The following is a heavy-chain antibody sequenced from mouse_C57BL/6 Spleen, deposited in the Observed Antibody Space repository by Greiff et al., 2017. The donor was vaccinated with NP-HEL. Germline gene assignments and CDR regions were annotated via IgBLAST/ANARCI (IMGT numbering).Heavy chain of an antibody. J-gene: IGHJ3*01. CDR3: ASIYDGYYGFAY. Sequence: VQLQQSGPGLVQPSQSLSITCTVSGFSLTSYGVHWVRQSPGKGLEWLGVIWSGGSTDYYAAFISRLSISKDNSKSQIFFKMNSLQADDTAIYYCASIYDGYYGFAYWGQGTLVTVSA. CDR2: IWSGGST. CDR1: GFSLTSYG. D-gene: IGHD2-3*01. V-gene: IGHV2-2*01.